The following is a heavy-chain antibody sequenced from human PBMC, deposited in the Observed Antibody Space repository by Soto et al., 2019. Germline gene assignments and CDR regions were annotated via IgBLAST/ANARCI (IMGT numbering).Heavy chain of an antibody. D-gene: IGHD6-13*01. J-gene: IGHJ4*02. Sequence: SVKVSFKASGGTFSSYRINWVRQAPGQGLEWVGGIVPIYRTADYAQKFQGRVTITADESARTAYLEVRSLKSQDTAVYYCARDSGAKLSSSWGQGTLVTVSS. V-gene: IGHV1-69*13. CDR2: IVPIYRTA. CDR1: GGTFSSYR. CDR3: ARDSGAKLSSS.